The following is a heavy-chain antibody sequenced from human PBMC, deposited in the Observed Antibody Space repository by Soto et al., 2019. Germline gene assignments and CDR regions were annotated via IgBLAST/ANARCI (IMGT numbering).Heavy chain of an antibody. V-gene: IGHV1-18*01. CDR3: ARERGYNWPPQRSAGGDWFDP. Sequence: QVQLVQSGAEVKKPGASVKVSCKTSGYIFISFGISWVRQAPGQGLEWMGWINGYTGYTKYAQNFQGRVTMTTDRSTSTAYMELRSLRSDDTAVYYCARERGYNWPPQRSAGGDWFDPWGQGTLVTVSS. D-gene: IGHD1-20*01. CDR2: INGYTGYT. CDR1: GYIFISFG. J-gene: IGHJ5*02.